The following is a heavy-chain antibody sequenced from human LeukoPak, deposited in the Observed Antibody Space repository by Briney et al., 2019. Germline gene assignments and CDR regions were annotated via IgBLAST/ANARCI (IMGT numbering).Heavy chain of an antibody. D-gene: IGHD3-10*01. J-gene: IGHJ6*02. V-gene: IGHV4-39*07. CDR2: IYYSGST. CDR3: ARDFRVRGVRENYYYGMDV. Sequence: SETLSLTCTVSGGSISSSSYYWGWIRQPPGKGLEWIGSIYYSGSTYYNPSLKSRVTISVDTSKNQFSLKLSSVTAADTAVYYCARDFRVRGVRENYYYGMDVWGQGTTVTVSS. CDR1: GGSISSSSYY.